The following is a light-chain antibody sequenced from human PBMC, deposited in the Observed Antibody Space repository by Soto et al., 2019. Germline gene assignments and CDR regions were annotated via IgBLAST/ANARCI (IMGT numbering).Light chain of an antibody. V-gene: IGLV2-11*01. CDR1: NSDVGGHNF. CDR3: SSHAGTYPGV. Sequence: QSALTQPASVSGSPGQSITISCTGTNSDVGGHNFVSWYQQLPDKAPKLMIYDVTKRPSGVPDRFSGSKSGNTASLTISGLQAEDEADYYCSSHAGTYPGVFGGGTKLTVL. J-gene: IGLJ3*02. CDR2: DVT.